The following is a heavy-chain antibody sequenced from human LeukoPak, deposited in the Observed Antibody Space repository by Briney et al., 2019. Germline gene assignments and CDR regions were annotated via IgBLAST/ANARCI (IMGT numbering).Heavy chain of an antibody. CDR3: AKDQYSSGWYRFDY. D-gene: IGHD6-19*01. CDR1: GFTFSSYA. V-gene: IGHV3-23*01. J-gene: IGHJ4*02. CDR2: ISGSGGST. Sequence: GGSLRLSCEASGFTFSSYAMSWVRQAPGKGLEWVSGISGSGGSTYYADSVKGRFTISRDNSKNTLYLQMNSLRAEDTAVYHCAKDQYSSGWYRFDYWGQGTLVTVSS.